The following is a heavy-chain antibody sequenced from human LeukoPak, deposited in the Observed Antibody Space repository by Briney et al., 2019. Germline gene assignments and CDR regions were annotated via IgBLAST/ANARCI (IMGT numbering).Heavy chain of an antibody. D-gene: IGHD3-22*01. CDR1: EFRFGSYA. CDR2: IHQDGVDK. CDR3: ASERGGDSSGYFGY. V-gene: IGHV3-7*01. Sequence: GGSLRLSCAASEFRFGSYAMSWVRRAPRKGPEWVANIHQDGVDKDYVDSVAGRFTISRDNAKNSVYLEMNNLRVEDTAVYYCASERGGDSSGYFGYWGQGTLVTVSS. J-gene: IGHJ4*02.